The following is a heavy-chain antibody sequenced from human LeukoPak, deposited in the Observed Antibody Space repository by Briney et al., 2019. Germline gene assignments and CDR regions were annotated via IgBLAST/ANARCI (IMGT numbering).Heavy chain of an antibody. CDR1: GFTFSSYW. CDR2: INSDGSST. CDR3: ARRVYYYDSSAPNAFDI. J-gene: IGHJ3*02. V-gene: IGHV3-74*01. D-gene: IGHD3-22*01. Sequence: GGSLRLSCAASGFTFSSYWMHWVRQAPGKGLVWVSRINSDGSSTSYADSVKGRFTISRDNAKNTLYLQMNSLRAEDTAVYYCARRVYYYDSSAPNAFDIWGQGTMVTVSS.